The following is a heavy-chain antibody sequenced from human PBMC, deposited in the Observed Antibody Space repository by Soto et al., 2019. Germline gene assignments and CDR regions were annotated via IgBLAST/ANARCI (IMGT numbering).Heavy chain of an antibody. CDR3: AILEGGVRFDY. Sequence: QVQLVQSGAEVKKPAASVKLSCKTSGYTFITNAIHLVRQGPGQRFEWLGWINVGSGTTKPSQNLQGRVTISRDTSASTVYMKMSGLRSEDTAVYYCAILEGGVRFDYWGQGTLVTVSS. CDR2: INVGSGTT. J-gene: IGHJ4*02. CDR1: GYTFITNA. D-gene: IGHD3-16*01. V-gene: IGHV1-3*01.